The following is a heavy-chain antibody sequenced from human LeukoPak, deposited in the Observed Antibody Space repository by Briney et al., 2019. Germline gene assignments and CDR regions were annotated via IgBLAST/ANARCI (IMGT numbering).Heavy chain of an antibody. Sequence: PGGSLRLSCAASGFTFDDYAMHWVRQAPGKGLEWVSHISWNSGSIGYADSVKGRFTISRDNAKNSLYLQMNSLRAEDTAVYYCARDFLPYYYDSSGYRLGSYWGQGTLVTVSS. V-gene: IGHV3-9*01. J-gene: IGHJ4*02. CDR3: ARDFLPYYYDSSGYRLGSY. D-gene: IGHD3-22*01. CDR1: GFTFDDYA. CDR2: ISWNSGSI.